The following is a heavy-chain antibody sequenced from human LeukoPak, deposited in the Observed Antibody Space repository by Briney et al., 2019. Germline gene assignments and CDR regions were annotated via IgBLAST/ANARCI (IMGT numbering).Heavy chain of an antibody. J-gene: IGHJ4*02. CDR3: ARDITMVRRVYLDY. CDR1: GGTFSNYG. V-gene: IGHV1-69*01. CDR2: IIPIFGTA. Sequence: SVKVSCKASGGTFSNYGICWVRQAPGQGLEWMGGIIPIFGTANYAQKFQGRVTITADESTATVYMELSSLRSEDTAVYYCARDITMVRRVYLDYWGQGTLVTVSS. D-gene: IGHD3-10*01.